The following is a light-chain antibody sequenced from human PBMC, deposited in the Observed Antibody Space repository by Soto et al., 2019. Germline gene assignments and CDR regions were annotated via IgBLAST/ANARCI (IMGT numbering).Light chain of an antibody. CDR3: QQYSVRPPVT. Sequence: EVVMTQSPATLSVSPGETGTLYCRASQSVGGGLAWYQQKPGQSPRLLIYDASTRATGIPARFSGSRSGTEFTLPSSSRQSEDFAADYYQQYSVRPPVTFGQGTRLEIE. CDR2: DAS. J-gene: IGKJ5*01. CDR1: QSVGGG. V-gene: IGKV3-15*01.